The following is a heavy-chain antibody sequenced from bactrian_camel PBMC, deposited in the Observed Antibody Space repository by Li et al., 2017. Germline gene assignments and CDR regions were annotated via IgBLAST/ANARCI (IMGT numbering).Heavy chain of an antibody. CDR1: RSTYTSYS. J-gene: IGHJ4*01. Sequence: QVQLVESGGGSVQAGGSLRLSCTSSRSTYTSYSMGWFRQAPGQKREGVAAIDDDGSTTYAESVKGRFTISRNDLNDTTYLQMDNVKSEDTALYYCGTRYPGSWYRTYWGQGTQVTVS. CDR2: IDDDGST. D-gene: IGHD6*01. CDR3: GTRYPGSWYRTY. V-gene: IGHV3S53*01.